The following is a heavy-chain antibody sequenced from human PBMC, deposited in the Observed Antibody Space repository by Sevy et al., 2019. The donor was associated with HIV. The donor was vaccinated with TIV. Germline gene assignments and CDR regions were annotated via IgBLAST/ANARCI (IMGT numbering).Heavy chain of an antibody. Sequence: GGSLRLSCAASGFTFGGYAMAWVRQAPGKGLESVSAISGTGETTYYTDSVKGRFTVSRDNSNNILYLQMNSLRGEDTALCYCAKRPVSYCSGATCSLDYWGPGTLVTVSS. D-gene: IGHD2-2*01. CDR1: GFTFGGYA. V-gene: IGHV3-23*01. J-gene: IGHJ4*02. CDR2: ISGTGETT. CDR3: AKRPVSYCSGATCSLDY.